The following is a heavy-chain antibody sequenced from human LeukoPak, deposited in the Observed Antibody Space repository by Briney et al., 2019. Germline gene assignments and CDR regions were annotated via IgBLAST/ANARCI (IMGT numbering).Heavy chain of an antibody. CDR3: ARDSFGQSYGNLFDY. CDR2: IWYDGSNK. D-gene: IGHD3-10*01. Sequence: PGGSLRLSCAASGFTLSSYGMHWVRQAPGKGLEWVAVIWYDGSNKYYADSVKGRFTISRDNSKNTLYLQMNSLRAEDTAVYYCARDSFGQSYGNLFDYWGQGTLVTVSS. CDR1: GFTLSSYG. J-gene: IGHJ4*02. V-gene: IGHV3-33*01.